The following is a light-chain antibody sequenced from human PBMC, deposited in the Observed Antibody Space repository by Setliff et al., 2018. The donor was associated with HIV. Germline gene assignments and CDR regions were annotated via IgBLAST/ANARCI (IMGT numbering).Light chain of an antibody. J-gene: IGLJ2*01. CDR3: SSYAGSNNFDVV. CDR1: SSDVGAYNF. V-gene: IGLV2-8*01. Sequence: QSALTQPPSASGSPGQSVTISCTGTSSDVGAYNFVSWYQQHPGKAPKLVIYEVNKRPSGVPDRFSGSKSANTASLTVSGLQAEDEAHYYCSSYAGSNNFDVVFGGGTKVTVL. CDR2: EVN.